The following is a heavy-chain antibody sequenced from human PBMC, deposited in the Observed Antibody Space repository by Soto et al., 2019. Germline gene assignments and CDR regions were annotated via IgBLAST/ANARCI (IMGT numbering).Heavy chain of an antibody. V-gene: IGHV1-18*01. CDR2: ISAYNGNT. CDR1: GYTFTSYG. J-gene: IGHJ5*02. CDR3: AREYCSSTSCYLPWFDP. Sequence: ASVKVSCKASGYTFTSYGISWVRQAPGQGHEWMGWISAYNGNTNYAQKLQGRVTMTTDTSTSTAYMELRSLRSDDTAVYYCAREYCSSTSCYLPWFDPWGQGTLVTVSS. D-gene: IGHD2-2*01.